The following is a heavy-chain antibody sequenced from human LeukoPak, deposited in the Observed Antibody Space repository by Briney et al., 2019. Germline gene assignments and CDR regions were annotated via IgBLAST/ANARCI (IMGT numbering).Heavy chain of an antibody. CDR1: GGSISSYY. V-gene: IGHV4-59*01. Sequence: SETLSLTCTVSGGSISSYYWSWIRQPPGKGLEWIGYIYYSGNTNYNPSLKSRVTISVDTFKNQLSLKLSSVTAADTAVYYCARGPYDSSGYPLPFDSWGQGTLVTVSS. CDR3: ARGPYDSSGYPLPFDS. CDR2: IYYSGNT. J-gene: IGHJ4*02. D-gene: IGHD3-22*01.